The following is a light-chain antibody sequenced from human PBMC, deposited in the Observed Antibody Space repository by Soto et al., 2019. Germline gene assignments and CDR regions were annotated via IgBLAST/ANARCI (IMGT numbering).Light chain of an antibody. J-gene: IGLJ1*01. CDR2: ELN. V-gene: IGLV2-14*01. Sequence: QSALTQPASVSGSPGQSITISCSGITSDVGGYNFVSWYEVHPGKAPKLLIYELNKRPSGVSDRFSGSKSGNTASLTISGLQAEDEADYYCSSYTSSSTNYVFGTRTKLTVL. CDR3: SSYTSSSTNYV. CDR1: TSDVGGYNF.